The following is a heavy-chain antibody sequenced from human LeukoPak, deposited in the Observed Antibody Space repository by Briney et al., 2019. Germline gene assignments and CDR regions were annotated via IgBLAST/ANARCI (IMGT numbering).Heavy chain of an antibody. D-gene: IGHD2-15*01. J-gene: IGHJ4*02. CDR3: ARLLVGGQDYFDS. V-gene: IGHV5-10-1*01. Sequence: PGGPLRLSCTGSGYTFTNYWISWVRQMPGKGLEWMGRIDPTDSYINYSPSFQGHVTMSTDKSISTAYLQWSSLKASDTAMYYCARLLVGGQDYFDSWGQGTLVTVSS. CDR1: GYTFTNYW. CDR2: IDPTDSYI.